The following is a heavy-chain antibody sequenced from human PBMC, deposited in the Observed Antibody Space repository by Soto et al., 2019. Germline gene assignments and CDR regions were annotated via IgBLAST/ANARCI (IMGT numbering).Heavy chain of an antibody. CDR3: ASQVAGPSPYFDY. V-gene: IGHV4-34*01. D-gene: IGHD6-19*01. Sequence: SETLSLTCAVYGGSFSGYYWSWIRQPPGKGLEWIGEINHSGSTNYNPSLKSRVTISVDTSKNQFSLKLSSVTAADTAVYYCASQVAGPSPYFDYWGQGTLVTVSS. CDR1: GGSFSGYY. CDR2: INHSGST. J-gene: IGHJ4*02.